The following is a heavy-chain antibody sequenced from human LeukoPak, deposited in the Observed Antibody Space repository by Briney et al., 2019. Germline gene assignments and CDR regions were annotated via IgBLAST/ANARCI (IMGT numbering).Heavy chain of an antibody. Sequence: GGSLRLSRVASGFTFSNAYMGWVRQAPGKGLEWVGRIKTKTDGGTTDYTAPVKGRFSISRDDSENTLHLQMNSLITEDTAVYYCATDGLGRWGQGTLVTVSS. CDR2: IKTKTDGGTT. CDR1: GFTFSNAY. V-gene: IGHV3-15*01. CDR3: ATDGLGR. J-gene: IGHJ4*02.